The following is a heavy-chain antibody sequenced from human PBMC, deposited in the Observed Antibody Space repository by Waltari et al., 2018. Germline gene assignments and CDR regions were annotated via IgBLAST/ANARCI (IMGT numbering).Heavy chain of an antibody. Sequence: EVQLVQSGAEVKKPGESLKISCKGSGYSFTSYWIGWVRQMPGKGLEWMGIIYPGDSDTRYSPSFQGQVTISADKSISTAYLQWSSLKASDTAMYYCARPITMVRGVIWGTLGGWFDPWGQGTLVTVSS. D-gene: IGHD3-10*01. CDR3: ARPITMVRGVIWGTLGGWFDP. V-gene: IGHV5-51*01. J-gene: IGHJ5*02. CDR2: IYPGDSDT. CDR1: GYSFTSYW.